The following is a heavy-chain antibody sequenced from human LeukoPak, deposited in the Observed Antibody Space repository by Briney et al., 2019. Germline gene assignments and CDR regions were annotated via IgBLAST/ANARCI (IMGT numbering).Heavy chain of an antibody. V-gene: IGHV3-53*04. D-gene: IGHD3-10*01. CDR2: IYSGGST. J-gene: IGHJ6*02. Sequence: HPGGSLRLSCAASGFTVSSNYMSWVRQAPGKGLEWVLVIYSGGSTYYADSVKGRFTISRHNSKNTLYLQMNSLRAEDTAVYYCARKTGHGMDVWGQGTTVTVSS. CDR3: ARKTGHGMDV. CDR1: GFTVSSNY.